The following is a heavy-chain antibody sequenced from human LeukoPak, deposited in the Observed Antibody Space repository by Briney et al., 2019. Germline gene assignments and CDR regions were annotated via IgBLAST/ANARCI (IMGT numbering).Heavy chain of an antibody. V-gene: IGHV4-4*09. D-gene: IGHD6-13*01. CDR1: GGSISSYY. Sequence: SETLSLTCTVSGGSISSYYWSWIRQPPGKGLEWIGYIYISGSTNYNPSFKSRVTISVDTSKNQFSLKLSSVTAADTAVYYCARLRSGIAAAGTGDYYYYYMDVWGKGTTVTVSS. J-gene: IGHJ6*03. CDR3: ARLRSGIAAAGTGDYYYYYMDV. CDR2: IYISGST.